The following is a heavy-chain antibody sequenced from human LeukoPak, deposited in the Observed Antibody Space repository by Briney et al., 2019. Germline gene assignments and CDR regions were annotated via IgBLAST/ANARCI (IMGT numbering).Heavy chain of an antibody. CDR3: AKDPGVVRGSPIPNWFDP. Sequence: GGSPRLSCVASGFTFSIYTMNWVRQAPGKGLEWVSIISGGGSNTNYADSVKGRFTISRDNSKNTLYLQMNSLRVEDTAVYYCAKDPGVVRGSPIPNWFDPWGQGTLVTVSS. CDR1: GFTFSIYT. J-gene: IGHJ5*02. CDR2: ISGGGSNT. V-gene: IGHV3-23*01. D-gene: IGHD3-3*01.